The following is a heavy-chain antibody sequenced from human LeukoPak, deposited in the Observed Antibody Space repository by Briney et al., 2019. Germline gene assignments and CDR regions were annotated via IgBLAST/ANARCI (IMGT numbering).Heavy chain of an antibody. Sequence: GRSLRLSCAASGFTFDDYAMHWVRQAPGKGLEWVSGTSWNSGSIGYADSVKGRFTISRDNAKNSLYLQMNSLRAEDTALYYCAKGGRIVGATYDAFDIWGQGTMVTVSS. CDR2: TSWNSGSI. J-gene: IGHJ3*02. D-gene: IGHD1-26*01. CDR1: GFTFDDYA. V-gene: IGHV3-9*01. CDR3: AKGGRIVGATYDAFDI.